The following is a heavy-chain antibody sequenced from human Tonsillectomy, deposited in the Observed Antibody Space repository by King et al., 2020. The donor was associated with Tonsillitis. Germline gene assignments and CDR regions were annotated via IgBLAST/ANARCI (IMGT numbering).Heavy chain of an antibody. CDR2: ISASTGTT. CDR1: TYTFTKYG. J-gene: IGHJ3*02. Sequence: QLVQSGAEVKRPGASVKVSCQASTYTFTKYGISWVRQAPGQGLEWMGWISASTGTTKFAQEFQGRIAMTTDTSTSTAYMELRSLRSDDTAVYYCARGIVGVSDDAFDIWGQGTIVTVSS. V-gene: IGHV1-18*01. CDR3: ARGIVGVSDDAFDI. D-gene: IGHD1-26*01.